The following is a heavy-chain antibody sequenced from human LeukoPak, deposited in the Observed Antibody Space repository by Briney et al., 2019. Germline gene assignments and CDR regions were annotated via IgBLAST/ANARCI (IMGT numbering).Heavy chain of an antibody. D-gene: IGHD4-23*01. J-gene: IGHJ5*02. CDR2: IYHSGST. Sequence: SETLSLTCTVSGYSISSGYYGGWIRQPPGKGLEWIGSIYHSGSTYYNPSLKSRVTISVDTSKNQFSLKLSSVTAADTAVYYCARDRGSTVVTPSWFDPWGQGTLVTVSS. V-gene: IGHV4-38-2*02. CDR3: ARDRGSTVVTPSWFDP. CDR1: GYSISSGYY.